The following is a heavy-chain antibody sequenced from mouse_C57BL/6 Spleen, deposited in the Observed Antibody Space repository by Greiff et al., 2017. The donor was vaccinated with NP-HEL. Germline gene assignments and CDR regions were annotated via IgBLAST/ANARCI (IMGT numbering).Heavy chain of an antibody. J-gene: IGHJ2*01. V-gene: IGHV1-69*01. CDR3: ARVGGLRRDY. CDR1: GYTFTSYW. D-gene: IGHD2-4*01. Sequence: QVQLQQPGAELVMPGASVKLSCKASGYTFTSYWMHWVKQRPGQGLEWIGEIDPSDSYTNYNQKFKGKSTLTVDKSSSTAYMQLSSLTSEDSAVYYCARVGGLRRDYWGQGTTLTVSS. CDR2: IDPSDSYT.